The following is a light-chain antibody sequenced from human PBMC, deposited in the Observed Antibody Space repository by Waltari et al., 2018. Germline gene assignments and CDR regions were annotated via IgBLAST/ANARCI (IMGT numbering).Light chain of an antibody. J-gene: IGKJ1*01. Sequence: DIQMTQSPSSLSASVGDRVTITCRASQSISSYLNWFQQKPGKAHKLLIYAASTLQSGVPSRFSGGRAGTDFILTISSRQPEDFVSYYCQQSYSTPWTFGQGTKVELK. CDR3: QQSYSTPWT. CDR1: QSISSY. CDR2: AAS. V-gene: IGKV1-39*01.